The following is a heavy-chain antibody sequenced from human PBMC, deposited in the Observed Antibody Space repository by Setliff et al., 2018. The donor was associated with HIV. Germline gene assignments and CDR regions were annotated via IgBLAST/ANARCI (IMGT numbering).Heavy chain of an antibody. J-gene: IGHJ4*01. CDR3: ARDGWDYYGSGTYPPLYYFDP. D-gene: IGHD3-10*01. CDR2: IIPIMATS. Sequence: SVNVSCKASGGSFSSFTISWVRQAPGQGLEWMGRIIPIMATSNYTQKFQGRVTITADKSTRTAYMELSSLRSEDTAVYYCARDGWDYYGSGTYPPLYYFDPWGQGTLVTVSS. CDR1: GGSFSSFT. V-gene: IGHV1-69*08.